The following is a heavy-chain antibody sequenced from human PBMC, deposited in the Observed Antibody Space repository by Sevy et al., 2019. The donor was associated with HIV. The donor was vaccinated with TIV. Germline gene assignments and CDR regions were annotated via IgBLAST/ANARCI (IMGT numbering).Heavy chain of an antibody. D-gene: IGHD2-2*01. CDR1: GFSLSGYG. Sequence: GGSLRLSCAASGFSLSGYGMHWVRQAPGKGLEWVAVIWYDGSNKEYADSVKGRFTISRDNSKNSLYLQMNSLRAEDTAVYYCARDYCSSTSCYAGGMDVWGQGTTVTVSS. V-gene: IGHV3-33*01. CDR3: ARDYCSSTSCYAGGMDV. J-gene: IGHJ6*02. CDR2: IWYDGSNK.